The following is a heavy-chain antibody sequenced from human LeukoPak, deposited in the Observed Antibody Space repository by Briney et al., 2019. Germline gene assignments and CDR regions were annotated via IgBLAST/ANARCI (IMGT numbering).Heavy chain of an antibody. CDR3: ARGQVPAARGYNWFDP. V-gene: IGHV4-34*01. J-gene: IGHJ5*02. CDR2: INARGDT. D-gene: IGHD2-2*01. Sequence: SETLSLTCAVYGWSFNDYYWNWIRQPPGKGLEWIGEINARGDTNFNPSLKSRVTISVDTSKSQFSLRLTSMIDADTAVYYCARGQVPAARGYNWFDPWGQGTLVTVSS. CDR1: GWSFNDYY.